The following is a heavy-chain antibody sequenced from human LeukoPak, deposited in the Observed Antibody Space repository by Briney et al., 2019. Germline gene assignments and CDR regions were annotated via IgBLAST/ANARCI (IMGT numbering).Heavy chain of an antibody. D-gene: IGHD6-6*01. CDR2: ISYDGSNK. CDR3: ARDGGRIAARPFGY. CDR1: GFTFSSYA. Sequence: GGSLRLSCAASGFTFSSYAMYWVRQAPGKGLEWVAVISYDGSNKYYADSVKGRFTISRDNSKNTLYLQMNSLRAEDTAVYYCARDGGRIAARPFGYWGQGTLVTVSS. J-gene: IGHJ4*02. V-gene: IGHV3-30*01.